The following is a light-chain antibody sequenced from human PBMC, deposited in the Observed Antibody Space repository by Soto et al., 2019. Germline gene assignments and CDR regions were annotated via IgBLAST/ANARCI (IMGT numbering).Light chain of an antibody. CDR1: RDIDNS. CDR2: AAS. Sequence: DIHVTQSPPSLSASVGDRVTITCRASRDIDNSLAWYQQVPGKAPKLLIYAASTLQSGVPSRFRGSGSGTSFILTITSLQPEDVATYYCQKYNKAPWIFGQGTKVEV. J-gene: IGKJ1*01. CDR3: QKYNKAPWI. V-gene: IGKV1-27*01.